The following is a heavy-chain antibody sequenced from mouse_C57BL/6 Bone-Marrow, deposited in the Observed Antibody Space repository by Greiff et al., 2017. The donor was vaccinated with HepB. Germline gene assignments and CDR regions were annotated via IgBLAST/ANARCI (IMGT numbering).Heavy chain of an antibody. J-gene: IGHJ2*01. CDR1: GYTFTSYW. Sequence: QVHVKQPGAELVKPGASVKLSCKASGYTFTSYWMHWVKQRPGQGLEWIGMIHPNSGSTNYNEKFKSKATLTVDKSSSTAYMQLSSLTSEDSAVYYCARDDGYYIDYWGQGTTLTVSS. V-gene: IGHV1-64*01. D-gene: IGHD2-3*01. CDR2: IHPNSGST. CDR3: ARDDGYYIDY.